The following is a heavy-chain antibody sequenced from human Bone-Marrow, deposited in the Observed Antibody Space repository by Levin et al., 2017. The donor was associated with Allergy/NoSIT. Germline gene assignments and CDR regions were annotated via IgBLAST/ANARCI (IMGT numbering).Heavy chain of an antibody. CDR1: GFTFKSYA. Sequence: QAGGSLRLSCAASGFTFKSYAVHWVRQAPGKGLEWVAVISYDGGKKYYTDSVKGRFTISRDNFKNTLYLQMNSLTIEDTAIYYCARDRGSSWELYYFESWGHGTRVTVSS. CDR3: ARDRGSSWELYYFES. V-gene: IGHV3-30*04. D-gene: IGHD6-13*01. CDR2: ISYDGGKK. J-gene: IGHJ4*01.